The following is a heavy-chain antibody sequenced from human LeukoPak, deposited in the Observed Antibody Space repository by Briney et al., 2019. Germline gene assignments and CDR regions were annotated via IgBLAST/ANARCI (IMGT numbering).Heavy chain of an antibody. V-gene: IGHV3-23*01. D-gene: IGHD1-26*01. CDR3: AKKGATTGDFDY. CDR2: ISGSGGDT. Sequence: GGSLRLSCAASGFTFSSYWMHWVRQAPGKGPEWVSAISGSGGDTYYADSVKGRFTISRDNSKNTLYLQMNSLRAEDTAVYYCAKKGATTGDFDYWGQGTLVTVSS. CDR1: GFTFSSYW. J-gene: IGHJ4*02.